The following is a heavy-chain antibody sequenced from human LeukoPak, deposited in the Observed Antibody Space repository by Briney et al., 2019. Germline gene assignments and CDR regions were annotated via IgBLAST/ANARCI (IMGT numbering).Heavy chain of an antibody. V-gene: IGHV4-39*01. Sequence: SKTLSLTCTVSGGSISSTYSYWGWIRQRPGQGLEWIGTIYHSGSTYYNPSLKSRLTISVDTSRNQFSLKLSSVTAADTAVYYCARANHYYDSSGYYQNWFDPWGQGTLVTVSS. D-gene: IGHD3-22*01. J-gene: IGHJ5*02. CDR1: GGSISSTYSY. CDR2: IYHSGST. CDR3: ARANHYYDSSGYYQNWFDP.